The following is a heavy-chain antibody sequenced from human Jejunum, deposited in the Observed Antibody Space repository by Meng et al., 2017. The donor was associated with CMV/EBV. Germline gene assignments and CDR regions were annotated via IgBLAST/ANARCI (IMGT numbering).Heavy chain of an antibody. D-gene: IGHD6-19*01. V-gene: IGHV2-5*02. J-gene: IGHJ5*02. CDR3: AYRRGGGSGWNWFGP. CDR1: GFSLSTDGVG. Sequence: QITLKESGPTLVKPTQTLTLTCTFSGFSLSTDGVGLGWIRQPPGKALAGLALIYWDDDKHYTPSLASRLSITKDTSKNLVVLIMTNMDPVDTGTYYCAYRRGGGSGWNWFGPWGQGTLGTVSS. CDR2: IYWDDDK.